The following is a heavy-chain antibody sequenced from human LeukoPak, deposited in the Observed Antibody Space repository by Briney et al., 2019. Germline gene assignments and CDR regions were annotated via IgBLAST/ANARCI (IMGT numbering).Heavy chain of an antibody. Sequence: SVKVSCKASGGTFSSYAISWVRQAPGQGLEWMGGIIPIFGTANYAQKFQGRVTITADESTSTAYMELSSLRSENTAVYYCARDGYSSSWFDPWGQGTLVTVSS. J-gene: IGHJ5*02. V-gene: IGHV1-69*01. CDR3: ARDGYSSSWFDP. CDR2: IIPIFGTA. D-gene: IGHD6-13*01. CDR1: GGTFSSYA.